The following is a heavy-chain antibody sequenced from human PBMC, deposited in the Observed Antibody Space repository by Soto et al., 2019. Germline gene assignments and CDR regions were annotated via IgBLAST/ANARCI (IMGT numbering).Heavy chain of an antibody. CDR2: IYYSGST. D-gene: IGHD5-18*01. V-gene: IGHV4-31*03. J-gene: IGHJ4*02. CDR3: ARELKSGYSYGRNDFDY. CDR1: GGSISSGGYY. Sequence: PSETLSLTCTVSGGSISSGGYYWSWIRQHPGKGLEWIGYIYYSGSTYYNPSLKSRVTISVDTSKNQFSLKLSSVTAADTAVYYCARELKSGYSYGRNDFDYWGQGTLVTVSS.